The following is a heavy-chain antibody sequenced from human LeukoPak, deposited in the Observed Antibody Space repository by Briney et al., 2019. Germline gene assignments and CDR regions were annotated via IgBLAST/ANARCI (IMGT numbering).Heavy chain of an antibody. Sequence: GEPWNFSGQAPGYSFTSYSIAGAGQIHGKGREWIGIIYAVDSDTRYSPSFQGQVTISADKSISTAYLQWSSLKASDTAMYYCARRYCSSTSCYWTAFDIWGQGTMVTVSS. D-gene: IGHD2-2*01. CDR3: ARRYCSSTSCYWTAFDI. J-gene: IGHJ3*02. CDR2: IYAVDSDT. V-gene: IGHV5-51*01. CDR1: GYSFTSYS.